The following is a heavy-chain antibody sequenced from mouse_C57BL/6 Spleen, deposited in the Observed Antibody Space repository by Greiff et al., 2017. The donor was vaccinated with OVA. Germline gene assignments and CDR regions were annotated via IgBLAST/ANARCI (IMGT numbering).Heavy chain of an antibody. Sequence: EVNLVESGGGLVKPGGSLKLSCAASGFTFSDYGMHWVRQAPEKGLEWVAYISSGSSTIYYADTVKGRFTISRDNAKNTLFLQMTSLRSEDTAMYYCARDYDYDEDFAYWGQGTLVTVSA. CDR3: ARDYDYDEDFAY. D-gene: IGHD2-4*01. V-gene: IGHV5-17*01. CDR1: GFTFSDYG. CDR2: ISSGSSTI. J-gene: IGHJ3*01.